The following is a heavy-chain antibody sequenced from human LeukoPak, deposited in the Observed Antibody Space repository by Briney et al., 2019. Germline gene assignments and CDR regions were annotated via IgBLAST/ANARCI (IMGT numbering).Heavy chain of an antibody. CDR3: TAEQWQRFGY. CDR2: FKSRRDGGTT. D-gene: IGHD5-12*01. J-gene: IGHJ4*02. CDR1: ADSGFTFTYAW. Sequence: GGSLRLSCAASADSGFTFTYAWMSCVRQAPGKGLEWVGRFKSRRDGGTTDYAAAVKGRFTISRDDSKNTLWLQMNSLKTEDTAVYYCTAEQWQRFGYWGQGTLVTVSS. V-gene: IGHV3-15*01.